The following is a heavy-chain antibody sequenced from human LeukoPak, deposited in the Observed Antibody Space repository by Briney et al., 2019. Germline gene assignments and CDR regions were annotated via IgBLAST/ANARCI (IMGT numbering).Heavy chain of an antibody. J-gene: IGHJ6*04. V-gene: IGHV4-59*01. CDR1: GGSISSYY. CDR2: IYYSGST. D-gene: IGHD3-3*01. CDR3: ARDPVLRFLDV. Sequence: SETLSLTCTVSGGSISSYYWSWIRQPPGKGLEWIGYIYYSGSTNYNPSLKSRVTISVDTSKNQFSLKLSSVTAADTAVYYCARDPVLRFLDVWGKGTTVTISS.